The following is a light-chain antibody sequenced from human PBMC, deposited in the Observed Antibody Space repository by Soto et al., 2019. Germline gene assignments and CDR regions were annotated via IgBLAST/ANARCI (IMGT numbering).Light chain of an antibody. Sequence: DIVLTQSPGTLSVSPEERATLSCRASQTISSDYLAWYQQKPGQPPSLLIYGTSSRATGIPDRFSGSGYGTDFTLTISKLEPEDSAIYYCQQYVSWTFGQGTKVEIK. CDR1: QTISSDY. CDR2: GTS. V-gene: IGKV3-20*01. CDR3: QQYVSWT. J-gene: IGKJ1*01.